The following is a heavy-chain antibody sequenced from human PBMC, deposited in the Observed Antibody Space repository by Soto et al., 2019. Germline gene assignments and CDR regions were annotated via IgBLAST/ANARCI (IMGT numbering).Heavy chain of an antibody. V-gene: IGHV2-5*02. Sequence: QITLKESAPTLVKPTQTLTLTCTFSGFSLSTSGVGGGWIRLPPGKALEWLALIYWDADKRYSPSLKIRLTITKDTSNNQVALTITNMDPVDTATYYCAHKFYYFDYWGQGTLVTVSS. CDR2: IYWDADK. CDR1: GFSLSTSGVG. CDR3: AHKFYYFDY. J-gene: IGHJ4*02.